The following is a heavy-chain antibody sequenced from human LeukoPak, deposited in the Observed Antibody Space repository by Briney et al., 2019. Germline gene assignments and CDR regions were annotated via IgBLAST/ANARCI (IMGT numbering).Heavy chain of an antibody. V-gene: IGHV3-23*01. CDR3: AKGRNERTVIRDAFDI. J-gene: IGHJ3*02. CDR2: ISGGGGST. Sequence: GGSLRLSCAASGFTFDMYAMSWVRQAPGKGLEWVSVISGGGGSTYYADSVKGRFTISRDNSKNTLYLQMNSLRAEDTAVYYCAKGRNERTVIRDAFDIWGQGTMVTVSS. CDR1: GFTFDMYA. D-gene: IGHD2-8*02.